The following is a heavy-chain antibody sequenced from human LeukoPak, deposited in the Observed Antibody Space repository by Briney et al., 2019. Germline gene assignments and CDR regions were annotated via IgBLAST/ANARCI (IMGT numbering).Heavy chain of an antibody. Sequence: SETLSLTCAVYGGSFSGYHWSWIRQPPGKGLEWIGEINHSGSTNYNPSLKSRVTISVDTSKNQFSLKLSSVTAADTAVYYCARVRPIAAAQYPYYYYYGMDVWGQGTTVTVSS. CDR2: INHSGST. CDR1: GGSFSGYH. V-gene: IGHV4-34*01. CDR3: ARVRPIAAAQYPYYYYYGMDV. J-gene: IGHJ6*02. D-gene: IGHD6-13*01.